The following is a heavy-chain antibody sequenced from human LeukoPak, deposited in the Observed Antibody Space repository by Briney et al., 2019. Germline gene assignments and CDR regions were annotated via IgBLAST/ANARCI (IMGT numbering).Heavy chain of an antibody. CDR2: IYPGDSDT. J-gene: IGHJ2*01. D-gene: IGHD5-24*01. CDR3: ARQQLSRDGYNTLGWYFDL. Sequence: GGSLKISCKGSGYSFTSYWIGWVRQMPGKGLEWMGIIYPGDSDTRYSPSFQGQVTISADKSISTAYLQWSSLKASDTAMYYCARQQLSRDGYNTLGWYFDLWGRGTLVTVSS. CDR1: GYSFTSYW. V-gene: IGHV5-51*01.